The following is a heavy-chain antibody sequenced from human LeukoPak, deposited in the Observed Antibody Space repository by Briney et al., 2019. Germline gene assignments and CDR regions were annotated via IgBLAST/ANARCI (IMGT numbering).Heavy chain of an antibody. D-gene: IGHD3-22*01. CDR1: GGSFSGYY. J-gene: IGHJ4*02. CDR2: IYHSGST. CDR3: ARATTLDSSGSFDY. V-gene: IGHV4-34*01. Sequence: SETLSLTCAVYGGSFSGYYWSWIRQPPGKGLEWIGYIYHSGSTYYNPSLKSRVTISVDRSKNQFSLKLSSVTAADTAVYYCARATTLDSSGSFDYWGQGTLVTVSS.